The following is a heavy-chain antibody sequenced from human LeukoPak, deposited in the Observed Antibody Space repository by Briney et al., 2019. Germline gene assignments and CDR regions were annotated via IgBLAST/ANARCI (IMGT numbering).Heavy chain of an antibody. V-gene: IGHV4-59*08. J-gene: IGHJ5*02. D-gene: IGHD3-3*01. CDR2: IYHSGST. CDR3: ARTISNWFDP. Sequence: SETLSLTCTVSDGSISPYYWSWIRQPPGKGLEWIGYIYHSGSTNYNPSLKSRVTMSIDTSKNQFSLKLSSVTAADTAIYYCARTISNWFDPWGQGTLVTVSS. CDR1: DGSISPYY.